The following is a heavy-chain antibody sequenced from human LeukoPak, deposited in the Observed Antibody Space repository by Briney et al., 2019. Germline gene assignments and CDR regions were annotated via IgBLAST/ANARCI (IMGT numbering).Heavy chain of an antibody. J-gene: IGHJ4*02. Sequence: GGSLRLSCAASGFTFSSYAMSWVRQAPGKGLEWVSAISGSGSTTYYADSVKGRFTISRDSSKNTLFLQMNSLRAEDTAVYYCAKDQWQAVKVTEFDYWGQGTLVTVSS. CDR3: AKDQWQAVKVTEFDY. D-gene: IGHD6-19*01. V-gene: IGHV3-23*01. CDR2: ISGSGSTT. CDR1: GFTFSSYA.